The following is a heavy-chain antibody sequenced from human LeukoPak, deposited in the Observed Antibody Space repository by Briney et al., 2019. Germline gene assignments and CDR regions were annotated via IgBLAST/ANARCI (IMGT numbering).Heavy chain of an antibody. D-gene: IGHD3-22*01. V-gene: IGHV1-24*01. CDR3: ATQYRGYDSSGYYFYFDY. Sequence: ASVKVSCKVSGYTLTELSMHWVRQAPGKGLEWMGGFDPEDGETIYAQKFQGRVTMTEHTSTDTAYMELSSLRSEDTAVYYCATQYRGYDSSGYYFYFDYWGQGTLVTVSS. J-gene: IGHJ4*02. CDR1: GYTLTELS. CDR2: FDPEDGET.